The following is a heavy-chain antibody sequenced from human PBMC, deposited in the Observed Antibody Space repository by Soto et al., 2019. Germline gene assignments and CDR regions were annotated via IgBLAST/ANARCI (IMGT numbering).Heavy chain of an antibody. CDR2: IKPDGSDK. CDR3: ESNRGYQQFDP. D-gene: IGHD3-22*01. Sequence: XGSLRISWAASRFTLSSYGMSWVRQAPGKGLEWVANIKPDGSDKTYVDSVKGRFTISRDNAKNSLYLQMNSLRAEDTAVYYCESNRGYQQFDPWGQGTLVTVPS. V-gene: IGHV3-7*03. J-gene: IGHJ5*02. CDR1: RFTLSSYG.